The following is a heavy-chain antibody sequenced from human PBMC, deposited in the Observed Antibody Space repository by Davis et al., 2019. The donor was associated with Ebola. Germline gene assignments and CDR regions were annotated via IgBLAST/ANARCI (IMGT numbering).Heavy chain of an antibody. CDR2: ISVYNGNT. J-gene: IGHJ4*02. V-gene: IGHV1-18*01. D-gene: IGHD1-26*01. CDR1: GYTFTRYS. CDR3: ARGRAPWGFDY. Sequence: ASVKVSCKASGYTFTRYSISWVRQAPGQGLEWMGWISVYNGNTDYAQKFQGRVSMTTDTFTSTAYMELSRVRSDDTAVYYCARGRAPWGFDYWGQGTLVTVSS.